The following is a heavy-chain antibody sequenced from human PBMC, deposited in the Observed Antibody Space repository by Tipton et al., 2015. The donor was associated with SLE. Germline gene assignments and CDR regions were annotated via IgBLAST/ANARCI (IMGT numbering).Heavy chain of an antibody. CDR2: IVYSGGNT. D-gene: IGHD6-13*01. CDR3: ARDLWKEGQQPEY. V-gene: IGHV3-23*03. Sequence: SLRLSCVASGFSFSNYAMTWVRQAPGKGLEWVSIVYSGGNTSYADSVKGRFTISRDNSKSTVYLQMNSLRYEDTATYYCARDLWKEGQQPEYWGQGILVTVSS. J-gene: IGHJ4*02. CDR1: GFSFSNYA.